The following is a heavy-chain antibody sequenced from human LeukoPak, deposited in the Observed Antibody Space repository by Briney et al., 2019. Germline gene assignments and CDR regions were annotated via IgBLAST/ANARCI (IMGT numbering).Heavy chain of an antibody. D-gene: IGHD3-16*02. CDR1: GFTFSGSA. CDR2: ISGSGGST. J-gene: IGHJ5*02. Sequence: PGGSLRLSCAASGFTFSGSAMHWVRQAPGKGLEWVSAISGSGGSTYYADSVKGRFTISRDNSKNTLYLQMNSLRAEDTAVYYCAKDTVRLSPNWFDPWGQGTLVTVSS. V-gene: IGHV3-23*01. CDR3: AKDTVRLSPNWFDP.